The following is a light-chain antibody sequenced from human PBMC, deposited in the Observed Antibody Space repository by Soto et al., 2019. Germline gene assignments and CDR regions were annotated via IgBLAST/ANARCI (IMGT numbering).Light chain of an antibody. J-gene: IGLJ1*01. CDR3: TSFAPGRIYV. CDR2: EVS. V-gene: IGLV2-14*03. Sequence: QSVLTHPASMSGSPGQSITISCSGTSSVIGAYDYVSWYQQRPGRAPKLIIYEVSHRFSGLSYRFSGSKSGNTASLTISGLQAEDEGDYYCTSFAPGRIYVFGSGTKGTVL. CDR1: SSVIGAYDY.